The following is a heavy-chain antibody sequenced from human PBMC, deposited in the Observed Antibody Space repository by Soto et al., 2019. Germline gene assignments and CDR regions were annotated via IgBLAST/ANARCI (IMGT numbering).Heavy chain of an antibody. Sequence: GGSLRLSCAASGFTFSSYGMHWVRQAPGKGLEWVAVISYDGSNKYYADSVKGRFTISRDNSKNTLYLQMNSLRAEDTAVYYYAKAITYYYALDAFDIWGQGTMVTVSS. V-gene: IGHV3-30*18. CDR3: AKAITYYYALDAFDI. D-gene: IGHD3-10*01. J-gene: IGHJ3*02. CDR1: GFTFSSYG. CDR2: ISYDGSNK.